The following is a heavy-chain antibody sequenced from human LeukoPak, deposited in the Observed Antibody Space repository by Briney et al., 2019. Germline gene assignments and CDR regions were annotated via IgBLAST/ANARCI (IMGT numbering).Heavy chain of an antibody. D-gene: IGHD3-10*02. J-gene: IGHJ6*04. CDR3: AELGITMIGGV. Sequence: GGSLRLSCVASGLTVSNNYMSWVRQSAGKGLEWVSFIYSGGHTYYADSVKGRFTASRETSKNTVYLQMDGLRADDTAVYYCAELGITMIGGVWGKGTTVTISS. CDR2: IYSGGHT. V-gene: IGHV3-66*01. CDR1: GLTVSNNY.